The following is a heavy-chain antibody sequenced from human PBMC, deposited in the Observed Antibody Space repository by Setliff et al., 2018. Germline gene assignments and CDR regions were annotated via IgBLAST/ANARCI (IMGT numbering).Heavy chain of an antibody. CDR1: GYSISSGYY. CDR2: IYHSGST. CDR3: AREGYSSLIGWFDP. V-gene: IGHV4-38-2*02. Sequence: SETLSLTCAVSGYSISSGYYWGWIRQPPGKGLEWIGSIYHSGSTYYNPSLKSRVTMSVDTSKNQFSLKLSSVTAADTAVYYCAREGYSSLIGWFDPWGQGTLVTVSS. D-gene: IGHD6-13*01. J-gene: IGHJ5*02.